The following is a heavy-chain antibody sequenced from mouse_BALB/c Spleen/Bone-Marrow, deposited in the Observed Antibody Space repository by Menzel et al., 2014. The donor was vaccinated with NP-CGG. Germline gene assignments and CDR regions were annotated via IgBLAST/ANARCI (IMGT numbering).Heavy chain of an antibody. V-gene: IGHV14-3*02. D-gene: IGHD1-1*01. J-gene: IGHJ3*01. CDR3: PAYYYGTYGFAY. Sequence: EVMLVESGAELVKPGASVKLSCTASGFNIKDTYMHWVKRRPEQGLEWIGRIDPANCNTKYDPKFQGKATITADTSSNTAYLQLSSLTSEDTAVYYCPAYYYGTYGFAYWGQGTLVTVSA. CDR1: GFNIKDTY. CDR2: IDPANCNT.